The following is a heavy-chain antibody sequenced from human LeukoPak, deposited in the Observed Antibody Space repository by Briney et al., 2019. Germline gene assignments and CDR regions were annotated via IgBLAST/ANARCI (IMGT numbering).Heavy chain of an antibody. Sequence: GSLRLSCAASGFLFSSYGIHWVRQAPGKGLEWVAFIRYDGQNKYYAESVKGRFTISRDNSKNTLYLQMNSLRIEDTAVYYCAKDAGWAAPPLDYWGQGTLVTVSS. CDR1: GFLFSSYG. J-gene: IGHJ4*02. D-gene: IGHD2-15*01. V-gene: IGHV3-30*02. CDR3: AKDAGWAAPPLDY. CDR2: IRYDGQNK.